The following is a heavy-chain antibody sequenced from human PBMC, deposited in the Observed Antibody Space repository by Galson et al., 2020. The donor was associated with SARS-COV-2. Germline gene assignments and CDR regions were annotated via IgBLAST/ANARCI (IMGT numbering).Heavy chain of an antibody. Sequence: GGSLRLSCAASGFTFSSYGMHWVRQAPGKGLEWVAVIWYDGSNKYYADSVKGRFTISRDNSKNTLYLQMNSLRAEDTAVYYCAKDHEYSSSWGVLAYWGQGTLVTVSS. CDR3: AKDHEYSSSWGVLAY. V-gene: IGHV3-33*06. J-gene: IGHJ4*02. CDR1: GFTFSSYG. CDR2: IWYDGSNK. D-gene: IGHD6-13*01.